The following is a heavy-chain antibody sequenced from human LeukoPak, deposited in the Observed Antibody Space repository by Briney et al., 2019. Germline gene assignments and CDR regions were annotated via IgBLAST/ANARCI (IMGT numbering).Heavy chain of an antibody. J-gene: IGHJ4*02. Sequence: SETLSLTCTVSGGSVSSGSYYWSWIRQPPGKGLEWIGYIYYSGSTNYNPSLKSRVTISVDTSKNQFSLKLSSVTAADAAVYYCARGEGMNSGSYHFDYWGQGTLVTVSS. V-gene: IGHV4-61*01. CDR2: IYYSGST. D-gene: IGHD1-26*01. CDR3: ARGEGMNSGSYHFDY. CDR1: GGSVSSGSYY.